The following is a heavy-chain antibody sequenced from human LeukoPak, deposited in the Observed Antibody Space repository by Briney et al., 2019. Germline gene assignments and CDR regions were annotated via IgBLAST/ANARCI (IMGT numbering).Heavy chain of an antibody. V-gene: IGHV3-7*03. J-gene: IGHJ4*02. Sequence: GGSLRLSCAASGFTFSSYWMSWVRQAPGKGLEWVANIKKDGSEKYYVDSVKGRFTISRDNSKNTLYLQMNSLRAEDTAVYYCAKDQRPYYYDSSGPRPYFDYWGQGTLVTVSS. CDR1: GFTFSSYW. D-gene: IGHD3-22*01. CDR2: IKKDGSEK. CDR3: AKDQRPYYYDSSGPRPYFDY.